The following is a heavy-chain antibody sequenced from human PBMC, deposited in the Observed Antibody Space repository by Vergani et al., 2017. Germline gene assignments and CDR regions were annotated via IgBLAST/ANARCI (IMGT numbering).Heavy chain of an antibody. CDR3: ARGSCLGGSCYKPLFDY. Sequence: QVQLQESGPGLVKPSQTLSLTCTVSGGSINSHNYYWSWIRQPAGKGLEWIGRIHTSGSTNYNPSLKSRVTMSEDTSKNQFSLNLTSVTAADTAVYFCARGSCLGGSCYKPLFDYWGHGILVTGSS. CDR1: GGSINSHNYY. V-gene: IGHV4-61*02. J-gene: IGHJ4*01. CDR2: IHTSGST. D-gene: IGHD2-15*01.